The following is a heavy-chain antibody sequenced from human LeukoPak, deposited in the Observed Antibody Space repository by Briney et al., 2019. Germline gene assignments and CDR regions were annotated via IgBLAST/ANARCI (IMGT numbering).Heavy chain of an antibody. CDR1: GGSISNYY. V-gene: IGHV4-4*07. Sequence: PSETLSLTCSVSGGSISNYYWSWVRQPAGKGLEWIGRLYAGGSSNYNPSLKSRVTMSVDTSKNHFSLKLGSVTAADTALYYCARDNGVSYDLIWGQGTLVTVSS. CDR3: ARDNGVSYDLI. D-gene: IGHD2-8*01. J-gene: IGHJ4*02. CDR2: LYAGGSS.